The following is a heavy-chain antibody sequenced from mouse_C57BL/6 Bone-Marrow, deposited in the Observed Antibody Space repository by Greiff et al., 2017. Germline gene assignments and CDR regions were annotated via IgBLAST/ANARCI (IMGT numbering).Heavy chain of an antibody. J-gene: IGHJ2*01. Sequence: EVKLMESGGGLVKPGGSLKLSCAASGFTFSSYAMSWVRQTPEKRLEWVATISDGGSYTYYPDNVKGRFTISRDNAKNNLYLQMSHLKSEDTAMYYCARDRINGNLFDFWGQGTTLPVSS. D-gene: IGHD2-1*01. CDR3: ARDRINGNLFDF. CDR2: ISDGGSYT. CDR1: GFTFSSYA. V-gene: IGHV5-4*01.